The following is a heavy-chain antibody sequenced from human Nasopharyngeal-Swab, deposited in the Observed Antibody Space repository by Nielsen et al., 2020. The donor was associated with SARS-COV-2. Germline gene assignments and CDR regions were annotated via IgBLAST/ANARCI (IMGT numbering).Heavy chain of an antibody. CDR2: ISGSGGST. J-gene: IGHJ4*02. D-gene: IGHD6-19*01. CDR1: GFTFSSYA. CDR3: ANLLSSGWYDTLFDY. Sequence: GESLKISCAASGFTFSSYAMSWVRQAPGKGLEWVSAISGSGGSTYYADSVKGRFTISRDNSKNTLYLQMNSLRAEDTAVYYCANLLSSGWYDTLFDYWGQGTLVTVSS. V-gene: IGHV3-23*01.